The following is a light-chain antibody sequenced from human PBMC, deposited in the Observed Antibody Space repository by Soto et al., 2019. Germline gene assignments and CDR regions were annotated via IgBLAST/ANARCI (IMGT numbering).Light chain of an antibody. Sequence: DIQMTQSPSSLSASVGDRVTITCRASESIGRHLNWYQQKPGKAPKLLIYAASSLQNGVPSRFRGGGSGTDFTLTISNLQPADFATYYCQQTYSTLSITFGQGTRLEIK. CDR1: ESIGRH. J-gene: IGKJ5*01. V-gene: IGKV1-39*01. CDR2: AAS. CDR3: QQTYSTLSIT.